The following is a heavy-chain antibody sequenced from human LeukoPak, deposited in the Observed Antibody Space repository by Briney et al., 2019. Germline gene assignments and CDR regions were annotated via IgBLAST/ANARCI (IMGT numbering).Heavy chain of an antibody. CDR2: VYYSGST. CDR1: GGAISGYY. Sequence: SETLSLTCSVSGGAISGYYWSWIRQSPGQGLEWIGYVYYSGSTNYNPSLKSRAAISIDTSKNQFSLNLTSVTAADTAVYYCASGWLRYYYFDTWGQGTLVTVSS. J-gene: IGHJ4*02. D-gene: IGHD2-21*01. V-gene: IGHV4-59*01. CDR3: ASGWLRYYYFDT.